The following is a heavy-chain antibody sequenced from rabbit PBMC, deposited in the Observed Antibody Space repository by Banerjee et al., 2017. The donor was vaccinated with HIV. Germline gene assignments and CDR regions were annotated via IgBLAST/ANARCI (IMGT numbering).Heavy chain of an antibody. CDR3: ARGDAGYNYFDW. V-gene: IGHV1S45*01. CDR2: IYVGSSGNT. CDR1: GFSFSRNYF. D-gene: IGHD7-1*01. Sequence: QEQLVESGGGLVQPEGSLTLTCTASGFSFSRNYFMCWVRQAPGKGLEWIACIYVGSSGNTYYASWAKGRFTISKTSSTTVTLQMTSLTAADTATYFCARGDAGYNYFDWWGPGTLVTVS. J-gene: IGHJ4*01.